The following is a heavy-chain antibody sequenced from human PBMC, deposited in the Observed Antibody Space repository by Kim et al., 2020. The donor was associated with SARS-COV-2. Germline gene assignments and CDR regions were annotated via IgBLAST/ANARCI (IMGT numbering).Heavy chain of an antibody. Sequence: ASVKVSCKASGYTFTSYGISWVRQAPGQGLEWMGWISAYNGNTNYAQKLQGRVTMTTDTSTSTAYMELRSLRSDDTAVYYCARVAYYYDSSGKNHFDYWGQGTLVTVSS. CDR2: ISAYNGNT. V-gene: IGHV1-18*01. D-gene: IGHD3-22*01. CDR3: ARVAYYYDSSGKNHFDY. CDR1: GYTFTSYG. J-gene: IGHJ4*02.